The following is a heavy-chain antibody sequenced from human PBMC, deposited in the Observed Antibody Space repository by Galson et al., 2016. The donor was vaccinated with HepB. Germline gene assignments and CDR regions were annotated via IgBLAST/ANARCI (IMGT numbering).Heavy chain of an antibody. CDR2: INPGDSDT. J-gene: IGHJ1*01. V-gene: IGHV5-51*01. CDR1: GYSFSTYW. D-gene: IGHD3-22*01. CDR3: ARRGSRGYNYALDD. Sequence: QSGAEVKKPGESLKITCKASGYSFSTYWIAWVRQMPGKGLEWMGIINPGDSDTRYSPSFQGQVTISADKSISTAYLEWRSLKTSDTAIYYCARRGSRGYNYALDDWGQGALVTVSS.